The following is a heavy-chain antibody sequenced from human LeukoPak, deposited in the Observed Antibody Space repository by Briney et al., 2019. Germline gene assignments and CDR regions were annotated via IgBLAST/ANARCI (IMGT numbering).Heavy chain of an antibody. V-gene: IGHV3-33*01. D-gene: IGHD3-10*01. CDR2: IWYDGSNK. CDR3: ARDRYYGSGSYPRYNWFDP. Sequence: GGSLRLSCAASGFTFSSYGMHWVRQAPGKGLEWVAVIWYDGSNKYYADSVKGRFTISRDNSKNTLYLQMNSLRAEDTAVYYCARDRYYGSGSYPRYNWFDPWGQGTLVTVSS. J-gene: IGHJ5*02. CDR1: GFTFSSYG.